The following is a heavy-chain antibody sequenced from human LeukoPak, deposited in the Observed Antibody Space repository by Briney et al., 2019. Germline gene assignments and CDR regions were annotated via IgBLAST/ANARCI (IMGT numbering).Heavy chain of an antibody. Sequence: GGSLRLSCEASGFTFSGYWMHWVRQAPGKGLVWVSRMSSDSTRSSHADSVKGRFTIPRDNAKKMVYLQMSSLRVEDSAVYYCAAGPSSNGHQLPYWGQGTLVTVSS. D-gene: IGHD4-11*01. CDR3: AAGPSSNGHQLPY. J-gene: IGHJ4*02. CDR1: GFTFSGYW. V-gene: IGHV3-74*01. CDR2: MSSDSTRS.